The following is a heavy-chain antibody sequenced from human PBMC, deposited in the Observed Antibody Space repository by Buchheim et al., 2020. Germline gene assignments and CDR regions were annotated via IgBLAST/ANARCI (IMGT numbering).Heavy chain of an antibody. V-gene: IGHV3-23*01. CDR3: AKDVRYCSNNGCDS. D-gene: IGHD2-2*01. CDR2: ITSSGGYT. CDR1: GFTFNTYA. Sequence: EVQLLESGGGLVQPGGSLRLSCAASGFTFNTYAMSWVRQAPGKGLEWVSGITSSGGYTLYADSVKGRFTISRDNFKNTLSLQMNSLRDEDTALYYCAKDVRYCSNNGCDSWGQG. J-gene: IGHJ5*02.